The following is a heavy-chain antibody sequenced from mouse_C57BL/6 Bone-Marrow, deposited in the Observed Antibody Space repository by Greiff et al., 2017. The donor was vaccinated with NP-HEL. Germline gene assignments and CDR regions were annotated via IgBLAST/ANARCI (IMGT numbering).Heavy chain of an antibody. CDR2: IYPGDGDT. J-gene: IGHJ3*01. CDR1: GYEFSNYW. V-gene: IGHV1-80*01. CDR3: AGGAY. Sequence: VQLQESGAELVKPGASVKISCKASGYEFSNYWLNWVKQRPGKGLEWIGQIYPGDGDTNYNGKFKDKATLTADKASSTAYMQLSRLTSEDSAVYFCAGGAYWGQGTLVTVSA.